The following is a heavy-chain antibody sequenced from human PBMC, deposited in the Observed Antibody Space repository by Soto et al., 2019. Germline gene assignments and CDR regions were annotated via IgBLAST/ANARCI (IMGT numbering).Heavy chain of an antibody. D-gene: IGHD5-12*01. Sequence: QTLSLTSAISGDGVSSNSVAWNWIRHSPSRGLEWLGRTYYRSKWHDDYAVPVKSRMTINADPSKNQFSLQLSSVTPEDSAVYYCARAPPGGYYFDYWGQGTLVTVSS. CDR3: ARAPPGGYYFDY. CDR1: GDGVSSNSVA. V-gene: IGHV6-1*01. J-gene: IGHJ4*02. CDR2: TYYRSKWHD.